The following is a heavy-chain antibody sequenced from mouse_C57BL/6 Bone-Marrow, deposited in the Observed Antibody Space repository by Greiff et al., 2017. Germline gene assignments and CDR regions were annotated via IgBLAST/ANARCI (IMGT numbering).Heavy chain of an antibody. CDR3: ARFPLITTVVATDY. V-gene: IGHV1-55*01. Sequence: VQLQQPGAELVKPGASVKMSCKASGYTFTSYWITWVKQRPGQGLEWIGDIYPGSGSTNYNEKFKSKATLTVDTSSSTAYMQLSSLTSEDSAVYYCARFPLITTVVATDYWGQGTTLTVSS. CDR1: GYTFTSYW. CDR2: IYPGSGST. D-gene: IGHD1-1*01. J-gene: IGHJ2*01.